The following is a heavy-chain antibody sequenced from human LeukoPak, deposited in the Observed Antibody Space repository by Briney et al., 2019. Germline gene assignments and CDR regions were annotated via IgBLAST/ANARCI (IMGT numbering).Heavy chain of an antibody. CDR2: IYYSGNT. CDR1: GDSIRSRSYY. CDR3: ARVDLSSSWTYYYYYMDV. D-gene: IGHD6-13*01. Sequence: SETLSLTCTVSGDSIRSRSYYWAWIRQPPGKGLEWIGTIYYSGNTYLNPSLKSRVTISIDTSKNQFSLKLSSVTAADTAVYYCARVDLSSSWTYYYYYMDVWGKGTTVTISS. J-gene: IGHJ6*03. V-gene: IGHV4-39*07.